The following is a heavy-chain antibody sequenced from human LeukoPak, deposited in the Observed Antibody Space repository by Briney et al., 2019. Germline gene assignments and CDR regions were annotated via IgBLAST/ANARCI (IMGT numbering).Heavy chain of an antibody. CDR2: INSEGRST. Sequence: GGSLRLSCAASGFTFSRYWMHWVRQAPGKGLVWVSRINSEGRSTNYSDSVKGRFTISRDNAKNTLYLQMNSLRAEDTAVYYCARDPDSSGWSSIEYWGQGTLVTVSS. D-gene: IGHD6-19*01. CDR3: ARDPDSSGWSSIEY. CDR1: GFTFSRYW. V-gene: IGHV3-74*01. J-gene: IGHJ4*02.